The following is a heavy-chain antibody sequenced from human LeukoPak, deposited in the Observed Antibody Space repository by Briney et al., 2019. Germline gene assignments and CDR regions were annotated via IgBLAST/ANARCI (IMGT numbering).Heavy chain of an antibody. V-gene: IGHV4-59*12. CDR3: AGAHDDYSNPKSPDYYYYYGMDV. D-gene: IGHD4-11*01. CDR1: GGSISSYY. Sequence: PSENLSLTCSVSGGSISSYYWIWIRQPPGKGLEWIGYIYYSGSTNYNSSLKSRVTISVDKSKNQFSLKLSSVTAADMAVYYCAGAHDDYSNPKSPDYYYYYGMDVWGQGTTVTVSS. J-gene: IGHJ6*02. CDR2: IYYSGST.